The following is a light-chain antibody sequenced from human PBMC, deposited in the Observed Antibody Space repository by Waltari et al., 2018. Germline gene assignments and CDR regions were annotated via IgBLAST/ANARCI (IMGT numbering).Light chain of an antibody. CDR3: QQHGTLPAT. V-gene: IGKV3-20*01. CDR1: QSVGSSS. J-gene: IGKJ1*01. CDR2: RAP. Sequence: EIVLTQSPGTASLSPGERVTLSCRASQSVGSSSLAWYQQTPGQAPRLVIYRAPRRATGIPDRLICSGSGTDFSLTIIRLDPEDFSVYYCQQHGTLPATFGQGTKVEIK.